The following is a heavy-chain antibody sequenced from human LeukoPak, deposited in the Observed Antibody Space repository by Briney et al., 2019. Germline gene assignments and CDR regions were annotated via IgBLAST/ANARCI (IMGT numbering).Heavy chain of an antibody. D-gene: IGHD2-15*01. CDR2: IKQDESEK. J-gene: IGHJ4*02. V-gene: IGHV3-7*01. Sequence: GGSLRLSCAASGFTFSSYWMSWVRQAPGKGLEWVANIKQDESEKYYVDSVKGRFTISRDNAKNSLFLQMNSLRAEDTAVYYCARAGSFSSSYGISWDYWGQGALVAVSS. CDR1: GFTFSSYW. CDR3: ARAGSFSSSYGISWDY.